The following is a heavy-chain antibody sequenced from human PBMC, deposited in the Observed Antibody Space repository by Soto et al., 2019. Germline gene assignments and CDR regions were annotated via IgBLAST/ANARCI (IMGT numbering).Heavy chain of an antibody. CDR1: GGSISSSNW. Sequence: SETLSLTCAVSGGSISSSNWWSWVRQPPGKGLEGIGEIYHSGSTNYNPSLKSRVTIPVDKSKNQFSLKLSSVTAADTAVYYCARQRGSSWYYYFDYWGQGTLVTVSS. CDR2: IYHSGST. J-gene: IGHJ4*02. V-gene: IGHV4-4*02. D-gene: IGHD6-13*01. CDR3: ARQRGSSWYYYFDY.